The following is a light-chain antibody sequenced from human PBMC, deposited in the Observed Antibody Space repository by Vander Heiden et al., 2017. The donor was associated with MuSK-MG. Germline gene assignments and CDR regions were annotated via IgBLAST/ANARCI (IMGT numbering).Light chain of an antibody. CDR3: QQDGSSPRT. J-gene: IGKJ2*01. V-gene: IGKV3-20*01. CDR1: QSVSSSY. Sequence: EIVLTQSPGTMSLSPGERATLSCTASQSVSSSYLAWYQQKSGQAPRLLIYEASIRATGIPDRFSGSGSGTDFTLTISRLEPEDFAVYFCQQDGSSPRTFGQGTKLEIK. CDR2: EAS.